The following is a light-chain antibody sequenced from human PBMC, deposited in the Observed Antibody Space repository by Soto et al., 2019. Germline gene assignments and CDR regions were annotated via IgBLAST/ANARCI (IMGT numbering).Light chain of an antibody. CDR3: SSYISRSIDYV. CDR2: EVS. Sequence: QSVLTQPASVSGSPGQSITMSCTGTSSDVGGYNYVSWYQQHPGKAPKLMIYEVSNRPSGVSNRFSGSKSGNTASLTISGLQAEDEADYYCSSYISRSIDYVFGTGTKLTVL. J-gene: IGLJ1*01. V-gene: IGLV2-14*01. CDR1: SSDVGGYNY.